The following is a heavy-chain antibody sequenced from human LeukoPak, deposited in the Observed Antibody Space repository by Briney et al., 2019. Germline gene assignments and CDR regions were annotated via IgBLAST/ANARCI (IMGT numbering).Heavy chain of an antibody. CDR1: GGSISSSSYS. Sequence: SETLSLTCTVSGGSISSSSYSWSWIRQPPGKGLEWIGYIYYSGSTFYNPSLKSRLTISVDTSNNQFSLKLSSVTAADTAMYYCARDLYEKSDYYNVFDIWGQGTMVTVSS. CDR2: IYYSGST. J-gene: IGHJ3*02. CDR3: ARDLYEKSDYYNVFDI. V-gene: IGHV4-30-4*07. D-gene: IGHD3-3*01.